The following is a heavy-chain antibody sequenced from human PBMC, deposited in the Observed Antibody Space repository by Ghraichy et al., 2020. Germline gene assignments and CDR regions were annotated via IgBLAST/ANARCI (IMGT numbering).Heavy chain of an antibody. J-gene: IGHJ6*02. V-gene: IGHV1-2*04. CDR3: ARGSRIVGSGNYYYGMDV. CDR2: INPNSGGT. Sequence: ASVKVSCKASGYTFTGYYMHWVRQAPGQGLEWMGWINPNSGGTNYAQKFQGWVTMTRDTSISTAYMELSRLRSDDTAVYYCARGSRIVGSGNYYYGMDVWGQGTTVTVSS. CDR1: GYTFTGYY. D-gene: IGHD1-26*01.